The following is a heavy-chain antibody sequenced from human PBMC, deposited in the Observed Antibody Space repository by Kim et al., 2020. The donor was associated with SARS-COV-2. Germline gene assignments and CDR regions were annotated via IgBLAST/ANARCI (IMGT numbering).Heavy chain of an antibody. CDR2: IDPSDSYT. CDR1: GYSFTNYW. CDR3: ASSYGGDSNDYYGMDV. J-gene: IGHJ6*02. Sequence: GESLKISCTGYGYSFTNYWISWVRQMPGKGLEWMGRIDPSDSYTRYSPSFQGHVTISVDKSIRTAHLQWSRLKASDTAMYYCASSYGGDSNDYYGMDVWGQGTPVIVS. V-gene: IGHV5-10-1*01. D-gene: IGHD2-21*02.